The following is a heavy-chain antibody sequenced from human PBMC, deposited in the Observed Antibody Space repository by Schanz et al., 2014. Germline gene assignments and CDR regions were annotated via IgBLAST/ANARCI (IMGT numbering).Heavy chain of an antibody. V-gene: IGHV3-48*01. CDR1: GFTFSSYS. J-gene: IGHJ5*02. D-gene: IGHD6-13*01. CDR2: ISSSSSTI. Sequence: VQLVESGGGVVQPGRSLRLSCAASGFTFSSYSMNWVRQAPGKGLEWVSYISSSSSTIYYADSVKGRFTISRDNAKNSLYLQMNSLRAEDTAVYYCARGRARQLVHWFDPWGQGTLVTVSS. CDR3: ARGRARQLVHWFDP.